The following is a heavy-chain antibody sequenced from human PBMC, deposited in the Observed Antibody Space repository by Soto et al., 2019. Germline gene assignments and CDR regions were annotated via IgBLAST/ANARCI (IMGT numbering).Heavy chain of an antibody. CDR3: AREGEFAEWSVYYYYGMDV. Sequence: ASVKVSCKASGYTFTSYGISWVRQAHGQGLEWMGWISAYNGNTNYAQKLQGRVTMTTDTSTSTAYMELRSLRSDDTAVYYCAREGEFAEWSVYYYYGMDVWGQGTTVTVSS. J-gene: IGHJ6*02. CDR2: ISAYNGNT. V-gene: IGHV1-18*01. CDR1: GYTFTSYG. D-gene: IGHD3-10*01.